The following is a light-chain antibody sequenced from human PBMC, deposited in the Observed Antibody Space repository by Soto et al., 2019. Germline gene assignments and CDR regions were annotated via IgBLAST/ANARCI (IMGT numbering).Light chain of an antibody. V-gene: IGKV3-15*01. Sequence: EIVMTQSPATLSVSPGERATLSCRASQSVSSNLAWYQQKPGQAPRLLIYGASTRATGIPARFSGSGSGTEFTLTISSLQSEDFAVYYCQQYNNWPPGVWTFGQGTKVDIK. CDR3: QQYNNWPPGVWT. CDR2: GAS. CDR1: QSVSSN. J-gene: IGKJ1*01.